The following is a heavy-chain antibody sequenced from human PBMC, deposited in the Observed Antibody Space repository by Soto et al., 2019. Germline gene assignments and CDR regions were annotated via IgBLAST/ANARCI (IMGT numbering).Heavy chain of an antibody. J-gene: IGHJ6*02. V-gene: IGHV4-39*01. CDR3: ARHESPRARSSSRGYSYGSRYYYYYGMDV. CDR1: GGSISSSSYY. CDR2: IYYSGST. Sequence: PSETLSLTCSVSGGSISSSSYYWGWIRQPPGRGLEWIGSIYYSGSTYYNPSLKSRVTISVDTSKNQFSLKLSSVTAADTAVYYCARHESPRARSSSRGYSYGSRYYYYYGMDVWGQGITVTVSS. D-gene: IGHD5-18*01.